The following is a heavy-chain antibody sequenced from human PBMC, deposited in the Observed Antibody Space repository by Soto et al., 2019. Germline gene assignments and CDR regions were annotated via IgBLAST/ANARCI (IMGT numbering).Heavy chain of an antibody. CDR1: GFTFTDSNVW. Sequence: EVQLVESGGGLVKPGGSLRLSCAASGFTFTDSNVWMSWVRQAPGTGLEWIGRIRSKRDGGATDYAAPMKGRLTISRENSKNTLYLKMNSVKTENTSVYYCATDRYLRWGAFDLWGQGTMVTVSS. V-gene: IGHV3-15*01. D-gene: IGHD4-17*01. J-gene: IGHJ3*01. CDR3: ATDRYLRWGAFDL. CDR2: IRSKRDGGAT.